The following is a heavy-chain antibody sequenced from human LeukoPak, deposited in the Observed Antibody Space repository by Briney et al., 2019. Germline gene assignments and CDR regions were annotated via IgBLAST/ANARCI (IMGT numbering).Heavy chain of an antibody. D-gene: IGHD2-2*01. CDR2: VSGAGEST. J-gene: IGHJ5*02. CDR3: ARVRCSRASCYPNWFDP. V-gene: IGHV3-23*01. CDR1: GFTFSNYA. Sequence: PAGSLRLSCAASGFTFSNYAMSWVRQAPGKGLEWVSTVSGAGESTYYADSVKGRFTISRDNSKSTLYLQMISLRAEDTAVYYCARVRCSRASCYPNWFDPWGQGTLVTVSS.